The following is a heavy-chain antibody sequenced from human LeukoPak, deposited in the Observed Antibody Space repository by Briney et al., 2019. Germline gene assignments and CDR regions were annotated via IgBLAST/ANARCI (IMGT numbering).Heavy chain of an antibody. CDR3: ARRLELPYYYYGMDV. J-gene: IGHJ6*02. CDR1: GYTFTSYD. CDR2: MNPNSGNT. D-gene: IGHD3-10*01. Sequence: ASVKVSCKASGYTFTSYDINWVRQATGQGLEWMGWMNPNSGNTGYAQKFQGRVTMTRNTSISTAYMELSSLRSEGTAVYYCARRLELPYYYYGMDVWGQGTTVTVSS. V-gene: IGHV1-8*01.